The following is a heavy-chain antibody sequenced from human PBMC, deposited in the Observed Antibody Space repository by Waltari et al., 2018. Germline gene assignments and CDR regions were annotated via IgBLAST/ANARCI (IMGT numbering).Heavy chain of an antibody. D-gene: IGHD6-19*01. CDR1: GGSISSSSYY. CDR2: IYYRGST. CDR3: ASSASYYYYGMDV. V-gene: IGHV4-39*01. J-gene: IGHJ6*02. Sequence: QLQLQESGPGLVKPSETLSLTCTVSGGSISSSSYYWGWIRQPPGKGLEWIGSIYYRGSTYYNPALNSRVTIAVDTSKNQFSLKLSSVTAADTAVYYCASSASYYYYGMDVWGQGTTVTVSS.